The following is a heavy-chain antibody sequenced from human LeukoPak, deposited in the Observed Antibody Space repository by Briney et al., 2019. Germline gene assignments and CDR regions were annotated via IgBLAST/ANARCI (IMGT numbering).Heavy chain of an antibody. CDR1: GFPVSSNY. CDR2: IYSGGST. V-gene: IGHV3-53*01. D-gene: IGHD2-2*02. CDR3: ARGVVVPAAIGNMNWFDP. J-gene: IGHJ5*02. Sequence: PGGSLSLSCAASGFPVSSNYMNWVRQAPGKGLEWVSVIYSGGSTYYADSVKGRFTISRDNSKNTLFLQMNSLRAEDTAVYYCARGVVVPAAIGNMNWFDPWGQGTLVTVSS.